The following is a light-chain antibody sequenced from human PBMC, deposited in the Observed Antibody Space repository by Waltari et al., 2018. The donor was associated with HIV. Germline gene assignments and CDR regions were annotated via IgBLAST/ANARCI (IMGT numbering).Light chain of an antibody. CDR1: SLRRNY. J-gene: IGLJ3*02. CDR2: DKN. V-gene: IGLV3-19*01. Sequence: SSELTQDPAVSVALGQTVRITCQGDSLRRNYASRYQQKPGQAPVPVIYDKNSRPSGIPDRFSGSSSRNTASLTITGAQAEDEADYYCNSRDSSDNHLVFGGGTKLTVL. CDR3: NSRDSSDNHLV.